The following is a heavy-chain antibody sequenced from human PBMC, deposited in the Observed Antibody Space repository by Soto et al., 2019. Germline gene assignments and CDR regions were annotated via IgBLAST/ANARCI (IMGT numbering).Heavy chain of an antibody. Sequence: QVQLQESGPGLVEPSETLSLTCTVSGGSISSYYWNWIRQPAGKGLEWIGRIYTSGSTNYNPSLKSRVTMSVDTSKNQFSLKLSSVTAANTAVYYCAREINRSRPNWFDPWGQGTLVIVSS. V-gene: IGHV4-4*07. D-gene: IGHD3-16*01. CDR1: GGSISSYY. CDR3: AREINRSRPNWFDP. CDR2: IYTSGST. J-gene: IGHJ5*02.